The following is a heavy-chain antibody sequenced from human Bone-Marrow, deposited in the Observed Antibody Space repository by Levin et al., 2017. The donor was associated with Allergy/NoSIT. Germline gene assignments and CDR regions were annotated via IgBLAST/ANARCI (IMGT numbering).Heavy chain of an antibody. Sequence: GESLKISCAASGFTFSSYWMHWVRQAPGKGLVWVSRINSDGSSTSYADSVKGRFTISRDNAKNTLYLQMNSLRAEDTAVYYCARVKTTDTAMVHSLAFDIWGQGTMVTVSS. CDR3: ARVKTTDTAMVHSLAFDI. CDR1: GFTFSSYW. CDR2: INSDGSST. V-gene: IGHV3-74*01. D-gene: IGHD5-18*01. J-gene: IGHJ3*02.